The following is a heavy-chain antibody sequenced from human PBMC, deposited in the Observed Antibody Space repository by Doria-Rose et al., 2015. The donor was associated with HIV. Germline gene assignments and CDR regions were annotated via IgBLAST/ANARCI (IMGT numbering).Heavy chain of an antibody. Sequence: QVTLKESGPVLVKPTETLTPTCTVSGVSLSSPGMGVSWIRQPPGKALEWLAYTFSDDERSYKTSLKSRLTISRGTSKSQVVLTMTDMDPVDTATYYCARIKSSRWYHKYYFDFWGQGTLVIVSA. J-gene: IGHJ4*02. CDR1: GVSLSSPGMG. V-gene: IGHV2-26*01. CDR3: ARIKSSRWYHKYYFDF. D-gene: IGHD6-13*01. CDR2: TFSDDER.